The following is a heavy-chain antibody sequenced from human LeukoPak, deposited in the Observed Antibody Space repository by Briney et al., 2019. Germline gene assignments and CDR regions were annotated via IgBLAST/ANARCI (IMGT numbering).Heavy chain of an antibody. Sequence: SETLSLPCTVSGVSISISYWPWIRHPAGEGLEYIGRIHSSGSTNYSPSLKSRVTWSVDTSKYQFSLKLSSGTGADTAVYHCPKNGSSRNVYYYMDVWGKRATVTVSS. CDR1: GVSISISY. CDR3: PKNGSSRNVYYYMDV. CDR2: IHSSGST. D-gene: IGHD3-10*01. J-gene: IGHJ6*03. V-gene: IGHV4-4*07.